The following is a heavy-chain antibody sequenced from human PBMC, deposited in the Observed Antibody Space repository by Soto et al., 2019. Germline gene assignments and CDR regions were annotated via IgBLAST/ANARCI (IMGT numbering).Heavy chain of an antibody. CDR1: GFTFDDYA. CDR3: AASRGFDSSGYSGYYYGMDV. D-gene: IGHD3-22*01. CDR2: ITWNSDEI. Sequence: EVQLVESGGGLVQPGRSLRLSCAASGFTFDDYAMHWVRQRPGRGLEWVSGITWNSDEIGYPDSVKGLFSISRDNAKKYLYLQMNSLRPDDTALYYCAASRGFDSSGYSGYYYGMDVWGQGTTVTVSS. J-gene: IGHJ6*02. V-gene: IGHV3-9*01.